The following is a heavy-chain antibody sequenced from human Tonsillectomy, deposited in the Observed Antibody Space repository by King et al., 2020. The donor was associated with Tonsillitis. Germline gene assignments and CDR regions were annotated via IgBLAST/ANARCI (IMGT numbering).Heavy chain of an antibody. CDR2: ISGCGAGT. Sequence: VQLVESGGGLVQPGGSLRLSCAASGFTFSSYAMSWVRQAPGTGLEWVSAISGCGAGTYYTDSVEGRVTISSDNSKNTLYLQMDSLRAEDTAIYYCAKKVDMGLGSFDYWGQGTLVTVSS. CDR3: AKKVDMGLGSFDY. V-gene: IGHV3-23*04. CDR1: GFTFSSYA. J-gene: IGHJ4*02. D-gene: IGHD5-24*01.